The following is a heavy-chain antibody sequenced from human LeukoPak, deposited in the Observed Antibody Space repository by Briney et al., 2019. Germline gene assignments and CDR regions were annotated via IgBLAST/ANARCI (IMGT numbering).Heavy chain of an antibody. CDR2: ISTSSSYI. J-gene: IGHJ4*02. CDR3: ARGWQHLVL. CDR1: GFTFSNYD. D-gene: IGHD6-13*01. V-gene: IGHV3-21*01. Sequence: PGGSLRLSCAASGFTFSNYDMNWVRQAPGKGLEWVSSISTSSSYIYYADSVKGRFTISRDNAKNSLYLQVNSLRAEDTAVYYCARGWQHLVLWGQGTLVTASS.